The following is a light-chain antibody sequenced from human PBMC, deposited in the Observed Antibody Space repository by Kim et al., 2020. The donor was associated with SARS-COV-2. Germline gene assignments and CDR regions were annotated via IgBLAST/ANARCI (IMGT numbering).Light chain of an antibody. Sequence: SLSPGESATLSCRASHSVNSNLAWYQQRPGQAPRLLISDTSNRATGIPARFRGSGSGTDFTLTISSIEFEDSAIYYCQQRADWWTFGQGTKVEIK. CDR2: DTS. V-gene: IGKV3-11*01. CDR1: HSVNSN. CDR3: QQRADWWT. J-gene: IGKJ1*01.